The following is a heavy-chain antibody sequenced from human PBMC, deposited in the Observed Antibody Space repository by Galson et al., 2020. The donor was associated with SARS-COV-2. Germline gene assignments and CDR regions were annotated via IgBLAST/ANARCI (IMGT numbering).Heavy chain of an antibody. V-gene: IGHV3-23*01. CDR1: GFTFSNYA. CDR2: LNNRGHDR. CDR3: AKEGGTGWATDYFQD. D-gene: IGHD6-19*01. Sequence: GGSLRLSCAASGFTFSNYAMAWVRQAPGKGLEWLSLLNNRGHDRYYADSMKGRFTISRDNSKNILYLQMNNLRFEDTAKYYCAKEGGTGWATDYFQDWGQGILVTVSS. J-gene: IGHJ1*01.